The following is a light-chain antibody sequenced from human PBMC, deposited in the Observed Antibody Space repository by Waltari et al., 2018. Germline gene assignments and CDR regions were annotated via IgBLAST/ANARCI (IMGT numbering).Light chain of an antibody. J-gene: IGKJ1*01. Sequence: DIGMTQSPDSLAVSLGERATINCKSSQSVLYSSNNKNYFAWYQQKPGQPPKLLIYWASTRESGVPDRFSGSGSGTDFTLTISSLQAEDVAVYYCQQYYSTPRTFGQGTKVEIK. V-gene: IGKV4-1*01. CDR3: QQYYSTPRT. CDR1: QSVLYSSNNKNY. CDR2: WAS.